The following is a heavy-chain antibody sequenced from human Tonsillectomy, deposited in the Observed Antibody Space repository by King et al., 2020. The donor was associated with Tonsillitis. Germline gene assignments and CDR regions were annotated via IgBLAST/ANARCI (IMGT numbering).Heavy chain of an antibody. V-gene: IGHV4-59*01. CDR2: IYYTGYT. CDR3: ARSPPIDSENYYSHYFDY. J-gene: IGHJ4*02. D-gene: IGHD3-10*01. CDR1: GGSISNYY. Sequence: QLQESGPGLVKPSETLSLTCTVSGGSISNYYWSWIRQPPGKGLEWIAYIYYTGYTNYNPSLKSRVTISVDTSKNQFSLRLSSMIAADTAVYYCARSPPIDSENYYSHYFDYWGQGVLVTVSP.